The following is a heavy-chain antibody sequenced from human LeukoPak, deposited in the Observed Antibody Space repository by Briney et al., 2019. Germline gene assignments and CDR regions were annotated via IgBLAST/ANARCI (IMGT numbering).Heavy chain of an antibody. CDR2: IYYSGTT. V-gene: IGHV4-39*01. Sequence: SETLSLTCTVSGGSISSSHYYWDWIRQPPGEGLEWIGTIYYSGTTYYNPSLESRATISVDASKNQFYLMLNSVTAADTAVYYCARQISDYYYYYIDVWGKGTTVTVSS. D-gene: IGHD3-3*01. CDR1: GGSISSSHYY. CDR3: ARQISDYYYYYIDV. J-gene: IGHJ6*03.